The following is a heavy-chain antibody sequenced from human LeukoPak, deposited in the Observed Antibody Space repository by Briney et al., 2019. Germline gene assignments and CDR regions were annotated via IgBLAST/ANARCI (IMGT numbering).Heavy chain of an antibody. V-gene: IGHV3-74*03. CDR1: AFTFSSYW. J-gene: IGHJ4*02. CDR2: INSDGSNT. Sequence: GRCLRLSRAAAAFTFSSYWMHWVRQAPGNGLGWVSRINSDGSNTEYADSVKSRFTISRDNAKNTLYLQMNSLRAEDTAVFYCARVRGGSYLSLAHFDYWGEGALGTVSS. CDR3: ARVRGGSYLSLAHFDY. D-gene: IGHD1-26*01.